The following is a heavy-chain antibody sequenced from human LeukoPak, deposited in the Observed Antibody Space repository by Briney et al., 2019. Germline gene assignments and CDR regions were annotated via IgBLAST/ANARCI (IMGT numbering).Heavy chain of an antibody. CDR1: GGSISSSSYF. CDR2: IYYSGST. CDR3: ASAYYDILGGHFDY. V-gene: IGHV4-39*07. D-gene: IGHD3-9*01. J-gene: IGHJ4*02. Sequence: SSETLSLTCTVSGGSISSSSYFWGWIRQPPGKGLEWIGNIYYSGSTYYNPSLKSRVTISVDTSKNQFSLKVTSVTAADTAVYYCASAYYDILGGHFDYWGQGTLVTVSS.